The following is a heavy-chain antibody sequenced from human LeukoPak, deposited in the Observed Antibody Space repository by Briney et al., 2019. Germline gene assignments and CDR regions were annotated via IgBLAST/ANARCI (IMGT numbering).Heavy chain of an antibody. CDR1: GFTSSSYW. CDR2: ISGSGGST. Sequence: PGGSLRLSCAASGFTSSSYWMSWVRQAPGKGLEWVSAISGSGGSTYYADSVKGRFTISRDNSKNTLYLQMNSLRAEDTAVYYCAKPDDYGDYVLYYGMDVWGQGTTVTVSS. J-gene: IGHJ6*02. V-gene: IGHV3-23*01. D-gene: IGHD4-17*01. CDR3: AKPDDYGDYVLYYGMDV.